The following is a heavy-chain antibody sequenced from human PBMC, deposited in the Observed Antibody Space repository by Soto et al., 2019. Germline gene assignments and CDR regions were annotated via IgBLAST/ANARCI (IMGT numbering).Heavy chain of an antibody. CDR3: ARHGWLES. CDR1: GFNVSSNS. V-gene: IGHV3-53*02. J-gene: IGHJ5*01. Sequence: EVQLVETGGGLIQTGGSLRLSCAASGFNVSSNSMNWVRQAPGKGLEWLSLIHSDANTKYADYVKGQFTVSRDNSENKYYLQVNSWGGEDSAVYNCARHGWLESWGQGTLVTVSS. CDR2: IHSDANT.